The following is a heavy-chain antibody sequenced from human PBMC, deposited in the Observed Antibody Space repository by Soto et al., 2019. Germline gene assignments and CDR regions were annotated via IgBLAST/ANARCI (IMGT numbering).Heavy chain of an antibody. Sequence: GGSLRLSCAAFRFTFSSYAMHWVRQAPGKGLEWVAVISYDGSHKNHADSVKGRFTISRDNSEDTLYLQMNSLRTEDTAVYYCAREEAAISDNWGQGTLVTVSS. V-gene: IGHV3-30-3*01. CDR2: ISYDGSHK. CDR3: AREEAAISDN. D-gene: IGHD2-2*02. J-gene: IGHJ4*02. CDR1: RFTFSSYA.